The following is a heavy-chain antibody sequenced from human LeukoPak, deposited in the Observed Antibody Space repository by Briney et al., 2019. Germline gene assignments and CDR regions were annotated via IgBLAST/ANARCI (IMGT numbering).Heavy chain of an antibody. D-gene: IGHD5-24*01. CDR3: ARDSRWLNAFDI. Sequence: SETLSLTCTVSGGSISSSSYYWGWVRQPPGKGLEWIVSIYYSGSTYYNPSLKSRVTISVDTSKNQFSLKLSSVTAADTAVYYCARDSRWLNAFDIWGQGTMVTVSS. CDR2: IYYSGST. CDR1: GGSISSSSYY. V-gene: IGHV4-39*02. J-gene: IGHJ3*02.